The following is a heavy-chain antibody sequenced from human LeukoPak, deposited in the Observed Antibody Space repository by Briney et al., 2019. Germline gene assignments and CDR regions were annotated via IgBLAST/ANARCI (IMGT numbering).Heavy chain of an antibody. J-gene: IGHJ6*04. V-gene: IGHV4-38-2*01. Sequence: PSETLSLTCAVSGYSISSGYYWGWIRQPPGKGLEWIGSIYHSGSTYYNPSLKSRVTISVDTSKNQFTLKLSSVTAADTAVYYCARTSGVFSNSYVWGKGTTVTVSS. D-gene: IGHD3-9*01. CDR3: ARTSGVFSNSYV. CDR2: IYHSGST. CDR1: GYSISSGYY.